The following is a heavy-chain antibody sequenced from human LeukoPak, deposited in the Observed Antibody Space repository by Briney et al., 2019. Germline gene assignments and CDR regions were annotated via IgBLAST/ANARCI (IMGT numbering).Heavy chain of an antibody. V-gene: IGHV3-74*01. J-gene: IGHJ4*02. CDR3: VSFYETY. CDR2: INRDGSWT. Sequence: GSLRLSCAASGNYWMHWVRQAPGKGLVWVSHINRDGSWTSYADSVKGRFTISKDNAKNTVYLQMNNLRAEDTAVYYCVSFYETYWDRGTLVTVSS. D-gene: IGHD2/OR15-2a*01. CDR1: GNYW.